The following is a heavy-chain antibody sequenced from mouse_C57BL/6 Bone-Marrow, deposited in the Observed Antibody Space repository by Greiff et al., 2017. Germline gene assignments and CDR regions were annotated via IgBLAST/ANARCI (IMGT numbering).Heavy chain of an antibody. V-gene: IGHV1-59*01. CDR3: ARESGYYWYFDV. D-gene: IGHD1-3*01. CDR2: IDPSDSYT. J-gene: IGHJ1*03. CDR1: GYTITSYW. Sequence: QVQLQQPGAELVRPGTSVKLSCKASGYTITSYWMHWVKQRPGQGLEWIGVIDPSDSYTNYNQKFKGEATLTVDTSSSTAYMQLSSLTSEDSAVXYCARESGYYWYFDVWGTGTTVTVSS.